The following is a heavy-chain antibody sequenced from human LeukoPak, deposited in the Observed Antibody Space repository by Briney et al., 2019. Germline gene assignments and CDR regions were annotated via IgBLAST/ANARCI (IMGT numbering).Heavy chain of an antibody. Sequence: GGSLRLSCAASGFTVSSTYMSWVRQAPGKELQWVSVIYSGGSTFYADSVKGRFTISRDNSKNTLSLQMNSLRAEDTAVYYCARDSNYDFWGQGTLVTVSS. D-gene: IGHD6-13*01. J-gene: IGHJ4*02. CDR1: GFTVSSTY. CDR2: IYSGGST. V-gene: IGHV3-66*02. CDR3: ARDSNYDF.